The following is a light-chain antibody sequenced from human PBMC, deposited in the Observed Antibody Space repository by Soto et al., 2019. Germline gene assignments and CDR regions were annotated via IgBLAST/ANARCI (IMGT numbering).Light chain of an antibody. V-gene: IGKV1-5*01. CDR1: QSISSW. CDR2: DAS. CDR3: QQYNYFWA. Sequence: DIQMTQSPSTRSASVGDRVTITCRASQSISSWLAWYQQKPGKAPKLLIYDASNLESGVPSRFSGGGSGTEFSLTISSLQPDDFATYYCQQYNYFWAFGQGTKVDIK. J-gene: IGKJ1*01.